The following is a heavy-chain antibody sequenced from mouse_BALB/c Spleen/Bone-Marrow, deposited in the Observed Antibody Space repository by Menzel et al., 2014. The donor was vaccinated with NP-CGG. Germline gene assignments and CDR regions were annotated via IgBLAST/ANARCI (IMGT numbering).Heavy chain of an antibody. D-gene: IGHD1-2*01. V-gene: IGHV6-6*02. CDR3: TTADY. Sequence: EVKLVESGGGLVQPGGSMKLSCVASGFTFSSYWMSGVRQSPEKGLEWVAEIRLKSDNYATHYAESVKGKFTISRDDSKSRLYLQMNSLRAEDTGIYYCTTADYWGQGTTLTVSS. CDR1: GFTFSSYW. J-gene: IGHJ2*01. CDR2: IRLKSDNYAT.